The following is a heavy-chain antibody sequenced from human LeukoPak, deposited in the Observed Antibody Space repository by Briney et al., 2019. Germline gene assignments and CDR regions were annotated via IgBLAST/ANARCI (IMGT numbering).Heavy chain of an antibody. CDR1: GGSISSYY. J-gene: IGHJ4*02. CDR3: ARDRYYYGSGSYSYFDY. D-gene: IGHD3-10*01. Sequence: PSETLSLICTVSGGSISSYYWSWIRQPPGKGLEWIGYIYYSGSTNYNPSLKSRVTISVDTSKNQFSLKLSSVTAADTAVYYCARDRYYYGSGSYSYFDYWGQGTLVTVSS. V-gene: IGHV4-59*01. CDR2: IYYSGST.